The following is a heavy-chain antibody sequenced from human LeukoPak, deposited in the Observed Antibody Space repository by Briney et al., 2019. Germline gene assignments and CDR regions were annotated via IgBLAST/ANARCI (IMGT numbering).Heavy chain of an antibody. CDR1: GYSIGRDYY. Sequence: PSETLSLTCKVSGYSIGRDYYWAWLRQPPGEGLEWIGSIFHTGRTVYNPSYESRLTISMDTSKNEFFLRLNSVTAADTAVYFCARDGGYPTTDEGFDPWGLGTLVTVSS. J-gene: IGHJ5*02. CDR3: ARDGGYPTTDEGFDP. D-gene: IGHD5-12*01. V-gene: IGHV4-38-2*02. CDR2: IFHTGRT.